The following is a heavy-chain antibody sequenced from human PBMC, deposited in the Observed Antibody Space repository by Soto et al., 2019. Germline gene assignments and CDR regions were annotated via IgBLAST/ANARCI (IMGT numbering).Heavy chain of an antibody. CDR1: GFTFSSYG. CDR3: AKDRALSAAGNFDY. Sequence: QVQLVESGGGVVQPGRSLRLSCAASGFTFSSYGMHWVRQAPGKGLEWVAVISYDGSNKYYADSVKGRFTISRDNSKNTLYLQVNSLRAEDTAVYYCAKDRALSAAGNFDYWGQGTLVTVSS. CDR2: ISYDGSNK. D-gene: IGHD6-13*01. V-gene: IGHV3-30*18. J-gene: IGHJ4*02.